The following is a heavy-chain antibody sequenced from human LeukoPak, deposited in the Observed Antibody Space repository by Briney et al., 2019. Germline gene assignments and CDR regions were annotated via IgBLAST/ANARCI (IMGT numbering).Heavy chain of an antibody. CDR1: GFTFSSYW. CDR3: ARDTAAKMTTVSTDY. D-gene: IGHD4-17*01. J-gene: IGHJ4*02. CDR2: INSDGSST. V-gene: IGHV3-74*01. Sequence: PGGSLRLSCAASGFTFSSYWMHWVRQAPGKGLVWVSRINSDGSSTSYADSVKGRFTISRDNAKNTLYLQMSSLRAEDTAVYYCARDTAAKMTTVSTDYWGQGTLVTVSS.